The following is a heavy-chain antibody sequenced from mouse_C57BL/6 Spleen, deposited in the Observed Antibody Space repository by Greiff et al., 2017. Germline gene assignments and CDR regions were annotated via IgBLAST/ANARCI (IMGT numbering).Heavy chain of an antibody. J-gene: IGHJ2*01. CDR3: AREGLTGGFDY. V-gene: IGHV1-52*01. D-gene: IGHD4-1*01. CDR2: IDPSDSET. Sequence: QVQLQQPGAELVRPGSSVKLSCKASGYTFTSYWMHWVKQRPIQGLEWIGNIDPSDSETHYNQKFKDKATLTVDKSSSTAYMQRSSLTSEDSAVYYCAREGLTGGFDYWGQGTTLTVSS. CDR1: GYTFTSYW.